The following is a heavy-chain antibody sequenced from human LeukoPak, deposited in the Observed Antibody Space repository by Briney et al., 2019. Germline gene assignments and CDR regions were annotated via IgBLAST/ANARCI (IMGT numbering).Heavy chain of an antibody. CDR3: AREEAARPTAVDAFDI. CDR1: GYTFTGYY. Sequence: ASVKVSCKASGYTFTGYYMHWVRQAPGQGLEWMGWINPNSGGTNYAQKFQGRVTMTRDTSISTAYMELSRLRSDDTAVYYCAREEAARPTAVDAFDIWGQGTMVTVSS. J-gene: IGHJ3*02. D-gene: IGHD6-6*01. V-gene: IGHV1-2*02. CDR2: INPNSGGT.